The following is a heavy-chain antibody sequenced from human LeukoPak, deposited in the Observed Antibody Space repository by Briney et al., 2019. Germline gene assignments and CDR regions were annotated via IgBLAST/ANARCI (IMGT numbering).Heavy chain of an antibody. V-gene: IGHV3-30-3*01. CDR2: ISYDGSNK. Sequence: GGSLRLSCAASGFTFSSYAMHWVRQAPGKGLEWVAVISYDGSNKYYADSVKGRFTISRDNSKNTLYLQMNSLRAEDTAVYYCARGGYGDYPNWAFDIWGQGTMVTVSS. J-gene: IGHJ3*02. CDR1: GFTFSSYA. D-gene: IGHD4-17*01. CDR3: ARGGYGDYPNWAFDI.